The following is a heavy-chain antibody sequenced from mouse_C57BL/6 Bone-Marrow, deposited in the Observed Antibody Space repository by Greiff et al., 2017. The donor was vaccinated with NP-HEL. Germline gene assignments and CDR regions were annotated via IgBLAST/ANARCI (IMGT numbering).Heavy chain of an antibody. CDR2: ISDGGSYT. CDR1: GFTFSSYA. J-gene: IGHJ1*03. V-gene: IGHV5-4*01. Sequence: EVHLVESGGGLVKPGGSLKLSCAASGFTFSSYAMSWVRQTPEKRLEWVATISDGGSYTYYPDNVKGRFTISRDNAKNNLYLQMSHLKSEDTAMYYCAREGANYYGSSYSWYCDVWGTGTTVTVAS. D-gene: IGHD1-1*01. CDR3: AREGANYYGSSYSWYCDV.